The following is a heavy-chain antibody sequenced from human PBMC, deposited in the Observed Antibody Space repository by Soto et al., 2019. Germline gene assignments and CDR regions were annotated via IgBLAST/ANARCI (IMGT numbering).Heavy chain of an antibody. J-gene: IGHJ3*02. CDR3: AIVMEGDDYGVNDAFDI. Sequence: SDALSVTCTVSGGSVSSVSYYWSWVRQPPGKGLEWIGYIYYSGRTNYNPSLTSRVTISVDTSKNQFSLKLSSVTAADTAVYYSAIVMEGDDYGVNDAFDICGQGTMVTVSS. V-gene: IGHV4-61*01. CDR2: IYYSGRT. CDR1: GGSVSSVSYY. D-gene: IGHD4-17*01.